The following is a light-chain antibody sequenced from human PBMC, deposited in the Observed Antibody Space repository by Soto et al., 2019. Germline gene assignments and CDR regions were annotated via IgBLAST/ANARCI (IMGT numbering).Light chain of an antibody. CDR2: EVT. V-gene: IGLV2-14*01. J-gene: IGLJ2*01. CDR3: SSYTDTSTWV. Sequence: QSVLTQPASVSGSPGQSITISCTGTSSDIGGYDYVSWYQQYPDKAPKLIIYEVTNQPSGVSNRFSGSKSGNVASLTISGLRTEDEADYYCSSYTDTSTWVFGGGTKLTVL. CDR1: SSDIGGYDY.